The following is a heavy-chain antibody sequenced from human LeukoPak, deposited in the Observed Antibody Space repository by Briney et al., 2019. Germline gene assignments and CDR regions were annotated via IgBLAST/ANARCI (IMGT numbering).Heavy chain of an antibody. D-gene: IGHD4-17*01. CDR1: GFTFNDYH. J-gene: IGHJ4*02. Sequence: GGSLRLSCAASGFTFNDYHMNWIRQAPGKGLEWISYISPGGGDIYFADSVKGRFTLSRDNAKNSLYLQMNSLRAEDTAVYYCARGLTVTTYFDYWGQGTLVTVSS. CDR3: ARGLTVTTYFDY. V-gene: IGHV3-11*04. CDR2: ISPGGGDI.